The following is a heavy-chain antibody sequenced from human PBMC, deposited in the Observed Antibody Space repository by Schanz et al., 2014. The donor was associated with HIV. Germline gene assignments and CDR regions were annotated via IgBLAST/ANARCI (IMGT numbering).Heavy chain of an antibody. D-gene: IGHD2-8*01. CDR1: GYTFSSND. Sequence: QVQLVQSGAGVKKPGASVRVSCKASGYTFSSNDINWVRQASGQGPEWVGWMNPRSGNTGYAQKFQGRVSLTRNTALTTAYMELSSLTSDDTAVYYCTRGARDCSNGVCGGTYFDYWGQGTLVTVSS. CDR2: MNPRSGNT. J-gene: IGHJ4*02. V-gene: IGHV1-8*02. CDR3: TRGARDCSNGVCGGTYFDY.